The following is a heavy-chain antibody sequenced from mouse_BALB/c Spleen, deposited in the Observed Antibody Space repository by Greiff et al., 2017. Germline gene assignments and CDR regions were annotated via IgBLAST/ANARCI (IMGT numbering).Heavy chain of an antibody. CDR3: AFSTVVASYYAMDY. CDR1: GFNIKDTY. J-gene: IGHJ4*01. V-gene: IGHV14-3*02. Sequence: VQLQQSGAELVKPGASVKLSCTASGFNIKDTYMHWVKQRPEQGLEWIGRIDPANGNTKYDPKFQGKATITADTSSNTAYLQLSSLTSEDTAVYYCAFSTVVASYYAMDYWGQGTSVTVSS. CDR2: IDPANGNT. D-gene: IGHD1-1*01.